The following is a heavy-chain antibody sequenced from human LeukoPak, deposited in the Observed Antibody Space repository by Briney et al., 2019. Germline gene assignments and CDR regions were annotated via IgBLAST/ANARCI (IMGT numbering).Heavy chain of an antibody. Sequence: GKGLEWIGEISHSGSTNYNPSLKSRVTISVDTSNNQFSLKLTSVTAADTAVYYCARKGRDYWGQGTLVTVSS. V-gene: IGHV4-34*01. J-gene: IGHJ4*02. CDR3: ARKGRDY. CDR2: ISHSGST.